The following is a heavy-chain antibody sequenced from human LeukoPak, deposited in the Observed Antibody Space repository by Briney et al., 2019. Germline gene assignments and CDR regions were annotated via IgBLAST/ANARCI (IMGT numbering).Heavy chain of an antibody. CDR1: GFTFDDYA. CDR2: ISWNSGSI. Sequence: VRSLRLSCAASGFTFDDYAMHWVRQVPGKGLEWVSGISWNSGSIGYADSVKGRFTISRDNAKNSLYLQMNSLRAEDMALYYCAKDKSDYDILTGGAFDIWGQGTMVTVS. V-gene: IGHV3-9*03. J-gene: IGHJ3*02. CDR3: AKDKSDYDILTGGAFDI. D-gene: IGHD3-9*01.